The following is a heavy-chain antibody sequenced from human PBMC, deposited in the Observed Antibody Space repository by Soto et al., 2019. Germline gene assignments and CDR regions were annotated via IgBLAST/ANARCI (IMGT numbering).Heavy chain of an antibody. CDR1: GFTFIIYA. CDR3: ARGDYYDSSGPFSDAFDI. D-gene: IGHD3-22*01. Sequence: GSLRLSCAASGFTFIIYAMHWVRQAPGKGLEWVAVISYDGSNKYYADSVKGRFTISRDNSKNSLYLQMNSLRAEDTAVYYCARGDYYDSSGPFSDAFDIWGQGTMVTVSS. J-gene: IGHJ3*02. CDR2: ISYDGSNK. V-gene: IGHV3-30-3*01.